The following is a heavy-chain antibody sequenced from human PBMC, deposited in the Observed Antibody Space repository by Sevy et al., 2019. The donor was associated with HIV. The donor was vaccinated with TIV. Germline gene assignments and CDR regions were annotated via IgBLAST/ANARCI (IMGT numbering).Heavy chain of an antibody. Sequence: ASVKVSCKASGFTFASYVIYWVRQATGQGLEWMGRMNTNTGNTGFAQKFQGRVTMTRNTSITTAYMELSNLRSEDTAVYYCARVNGWYLRYGMDVWGQGTTVTVSS. D-gene: IGHD6-19*01. CDR3: ARVNGWYLRYGMDV. V-gene: IGHV1-8*02. J-gene: IGHJ6*02. CDR1: GFTFASYV. CDR2: MNTNTGNT.